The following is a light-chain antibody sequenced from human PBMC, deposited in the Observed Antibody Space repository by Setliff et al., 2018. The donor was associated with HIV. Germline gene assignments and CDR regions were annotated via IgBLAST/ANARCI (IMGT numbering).Light chain of an antibody. CDR3: NSYRSGSPYV. Sequence: QSALTQPASVSGSPGQSITISCTGTSSDIGGFNYVSWYQLHPGKAPKLMIFDVSLRPSGVSNRFSGSKSGNTASLTISGLRAEDEADYFCNSYRSGSPYVFGTGTRSPS. CDR1: SSDIGGFNY. J-gene: IGLJ1*01. V-gene: IGLV2-14*01. CDR2: DVS.